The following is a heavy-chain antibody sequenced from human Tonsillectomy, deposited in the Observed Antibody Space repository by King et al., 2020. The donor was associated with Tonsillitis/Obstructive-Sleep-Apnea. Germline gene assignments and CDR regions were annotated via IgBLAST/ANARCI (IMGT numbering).Heavy chain of an antibody. CDR3: ARENKYQRAFDI. J-gene: IGHJ3*02. V-gene: IGHV1-69*01. CDR2: ISPIFGTA. Sequence: VQLVESGAEVKKPGSSVKVAGKASGGTFSSYAISWVRQATGQGREGSGGISPIFGTANYAQQFQGRVTITADESTSTAYMELSSLRYEDTAVYYCARENKYQRAFDIWGQGTMVTVSS. D-gene: IGHD2-2*01. CDR1: GGTFSSYA.